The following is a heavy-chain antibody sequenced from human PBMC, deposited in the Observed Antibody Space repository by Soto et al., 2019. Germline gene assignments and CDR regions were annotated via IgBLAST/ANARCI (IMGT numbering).Heavy chain of an antibody. CDR1: GDSRSGTYD. J-gene: IGHJ1*01. D-gene: IGHD2-21*01. V-gene: IGHV4-38-2*01. CDR3: ARNDNVAYYPH. CDR2: IYHSGTT. Sequence: SATLSLTGPGSGDSRSGTYDWAWLRQPPGKGLEWIGSIYHSGTTYYNPSLTSRVTISVDTSKNQFSLKLSSVTAADSAVYYCARNDNVAYYPHFGQGTLATVSS.